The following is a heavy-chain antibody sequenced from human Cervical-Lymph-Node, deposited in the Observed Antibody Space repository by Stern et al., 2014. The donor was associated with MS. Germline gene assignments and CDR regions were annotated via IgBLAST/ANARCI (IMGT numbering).Heavy chain of an antibody. CDR2: IWSDGSNP. J-gene: IGHJ4*02. CDR3: ARGRNVGVNYYFDY. D-gene: IGHD3-16*01. V-gene: IGHV3-33*01. Sequence: QVQLVQSGGGVVQPGKSLRLSCVASGFTFSGYGMHWVRQAQGKGLEWVAFIWSDGSNPSYADSVQGRFTIARDNLQNTLHLHMNNVTAADTARYYCARGRNVGVNYYFDYWGQGSLVTVSS. CDR1: GFTFSGYG.